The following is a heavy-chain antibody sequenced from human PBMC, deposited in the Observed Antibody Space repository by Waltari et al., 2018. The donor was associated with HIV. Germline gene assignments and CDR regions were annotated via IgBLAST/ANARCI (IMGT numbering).Heavy chain of an antibody. D-gene: IGHD3-22*01. V-gene: IGHV3-30-3*01. Sequence: VPLVESRAGVVHPGRHLRLSCSASGLPLSTSAMHRVRQAPGKGLELLATISYDGSNKYYVDSVKGRFTISRDNSKNTLYLQMNSLRAEDTAVYDCSRDGHYYDSRPLDYWGQGTLVTVSS. CDR1: GLPLSTSA. CDR2: ISYDGSNK. J-gene: IGHJ4*02. CDR3: SRDGHYYDSRPLDY.